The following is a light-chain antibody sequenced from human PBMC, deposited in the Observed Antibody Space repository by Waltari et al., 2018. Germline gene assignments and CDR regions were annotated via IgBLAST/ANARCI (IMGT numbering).Light chain of an antibody. V-gene: IGKV1-5*03. J-gene: IGKJ4*01. CDR2: KAS. CDR3: QQYNSAPFT. CDR1: QGISSW. Sequence: DIQMTQSTSSLSASVGDRITITCRASQGISSWLAWYQQKPGKATKLLIYKASSLQSGVPSKFSGSVSGTDFTLTISSLQPEDFATYYCQQYNSAPFTFGGGTKVEIK.